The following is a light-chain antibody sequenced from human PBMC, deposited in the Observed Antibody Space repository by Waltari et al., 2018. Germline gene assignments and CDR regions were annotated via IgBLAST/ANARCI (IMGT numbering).Light chain of an antibody. CDR3: QVWDRSTDHSI. Sequence: SYVLTQPPSVSVAPGTSAKITCGGNDIGSKSVPWYQQKPGQVPVLVVHDDSGRPSWIPERFSGSNSGNTATLTITRVEVGDEADYYCQVWDRSTDHSIFGGGTELTVL. CDR2: DDS. CDR1: DIGSKS. V-gene: IGLV3-21*03. J-gene: IGLJ2*01.